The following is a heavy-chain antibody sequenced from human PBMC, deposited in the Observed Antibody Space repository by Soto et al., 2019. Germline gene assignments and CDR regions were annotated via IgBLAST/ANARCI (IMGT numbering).Heavy chain of an antibody. J-gene: IGHJ6*02. Sequence: SVKVSCKASGGTFSSYAISWVRQAPGQGLEWMGGIIPIFGTANYAQKFQGRVTITADESTSTAYMELSSLRSEDTAVYYCATPPPPSYYYYYGMDVWGQGTTVTVSS. V-gene: IGHV1-69*13. CDR3: ATPPPPSYYYYYGMDV. CDR1: GGTFSSYA. CDR2: IIPIFGTA.